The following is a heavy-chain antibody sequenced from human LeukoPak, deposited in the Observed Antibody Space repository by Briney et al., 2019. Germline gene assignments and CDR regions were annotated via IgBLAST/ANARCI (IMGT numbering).Heavy chain of an antibody. V-gene: IGHV5-51*01. CDR3: ARQTGDKGIDY. J-gene: IGHJ4*02. CDR1: GYSFTNYW. Sequence: GESLKISCKGSGYSFTNYWIGWVRQMPGKGLEWMGIINPGDSDTRYSPSFQGQVTISADKSINTAYLQWSSLRASDTAIYYCARQTGDKGIDYWGQGTLVTVSS. D-gene: IGHD7-27*01. CDR2: INPGDSDT.